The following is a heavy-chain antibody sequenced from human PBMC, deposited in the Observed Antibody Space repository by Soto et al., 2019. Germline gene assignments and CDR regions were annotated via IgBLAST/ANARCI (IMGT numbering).Heavy chain of an antibody. CDR1: GGSISSYY. CDR2: IYTSGST. D-gene: IGHD4-17*01. CDR3: VSQRTTVPTQAYFDY. Sequence: SETLSLTCTVSGGSISSYYWSWIRQPAGKGLEWIGRIYTSGSTNYNPSLKSRVTMSVDTSKNQFSLSLNSVTASDTAVYFCVSQRTTVPTQAYFDYWGPGALVTVYS. J-gene: IGHJ4*02. V-gene: IGHV4-4*07.